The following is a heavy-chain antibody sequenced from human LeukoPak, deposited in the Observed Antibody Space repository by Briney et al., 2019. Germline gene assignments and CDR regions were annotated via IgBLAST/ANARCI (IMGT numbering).Heavy chain of an antibody. CDR1: GFTFSSYA. V-gene: IGHV3-30-3*01. CDR2: IPYDGSNK. CDR3: ARGRYGLKLFDY. J-gene: IGHJ4*02. Sequence: GRSLRLSCAASGFTFSSYAMHWVRQAPGKGLEWVAVIPYDGSNKYYADSVKGRFTISRDNSKNTLYLQMNSLRAEDTAVYYCARGRYGLKLFDYWGQGTLVTVSS. D-gene: IGHD1-1*01.